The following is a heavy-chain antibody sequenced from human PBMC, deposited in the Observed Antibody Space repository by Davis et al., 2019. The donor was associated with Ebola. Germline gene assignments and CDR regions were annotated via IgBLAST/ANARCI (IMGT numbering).Heavy chain of an antibody. J-gene: IGHJ1*01. V-gene: IGHV4-59*03. D-gene: IGHD6-13*01. CDR3: AGGPYTSSWYPRYFQF. Sequence: PSETLSLTCTVSGGSIRSYSWSWVRQPPGKGLEWIGYIYYTGRTKYNSSPKSRVTISVDTSKNQFTLNMNSVTAADKAVYSCAGGPYTSSWYPRYFQFWGQGTLVTVSS. CDR1: GGSIRSYS. CDR2: IYYTGRT.